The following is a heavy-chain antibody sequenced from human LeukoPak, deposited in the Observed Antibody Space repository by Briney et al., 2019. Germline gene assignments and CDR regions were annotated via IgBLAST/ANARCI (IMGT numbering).Heavy chain of an antibody. CDR3: ARSDFWSGYYLFPFDY. V-gene: IGHV3-30*03. J-gene: IGHJ4*02. CDR1: GFTFSSYG. CDR2: ISYDGSNK. D-gene: IGHD3-3*01. Sequence: GGSLRLSCAASGFTFSSYGMHWVRQAPGKGLEWVAVISYDGSNKYYADSVKGRFTISRDNSKNTLHLQMNSLRAEDTAVYYCARSDFWSGYYLFPFDYWGQGTLVTVSS.